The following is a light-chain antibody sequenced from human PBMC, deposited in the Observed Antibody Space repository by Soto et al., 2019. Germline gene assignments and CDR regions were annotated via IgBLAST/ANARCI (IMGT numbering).Light chain of an antibody. CDR2: DAS. Sequence: DVQMTQSPSSLSASVGDRVTITCQVSQDINTYLNWYQQRPGNAPKVVIYDASNLEPGVSSRFSGIGSETEFTLTISSLQPEDVATYYCQQYGDLPVTFGGGTKV. CDR3: QQYGDLPVT. J-gene: IGKJ4*01. V-gene: IGKV1-33*01. CDR1: QDINTY.